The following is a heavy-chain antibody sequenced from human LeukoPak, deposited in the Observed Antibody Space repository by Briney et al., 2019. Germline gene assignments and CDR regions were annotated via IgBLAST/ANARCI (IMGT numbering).Heavy chain of an antibody. CDR2: IHHSGTT. J-gene: IGHJ4*02. CDR3: ARGFRGDNFDY. V-gene: IGHV4-38-2*02. CDR1: GYSISSGFY. Sequence: KSSETLSRTCTVSGYSISSGFYWGWIRQSPGKGLEWIGTIHHSGTTYYNPSLKSRVTRSVGTSKNQFSLNLRSVTAADTAVYYCARGFRGDNFDYWGQGTLVTVSS. D-gene: IGHD7-27*01.